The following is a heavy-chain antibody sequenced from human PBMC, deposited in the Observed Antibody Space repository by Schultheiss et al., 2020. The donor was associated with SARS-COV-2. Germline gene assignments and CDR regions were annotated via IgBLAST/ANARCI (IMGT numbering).Heavy chain of an antibody. V-gene: IGHV4-34*01. Sequence: SQTLSLTCAVYGGSFSGYYWGWIRQPPGEGLEWIGEINHSGSTNYNPSLKRRVTVSVDTSKNQFSLKLSSVTAADTAVYYCATKRGRGYYYSSGSYSPFDYWGQGTLVTVSS. CDR2: INHSGST. CDR1: GGSFSGYY. J-gene: IGHJ4*02. CDR3: ATKRGRGYYYSSGSYSPFDY. D-gene: IGHD3-10*01.